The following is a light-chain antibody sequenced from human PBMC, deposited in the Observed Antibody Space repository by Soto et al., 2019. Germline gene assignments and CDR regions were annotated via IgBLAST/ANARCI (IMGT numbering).Light chain of an antibody. CDR1: NIGSKS. J-gene: IGLJ3*02. Sequence: SYVLTQPPSVSGAPGKTASVACGGSNIGSKSVHWYQKQAAQAHVLVMYYDSDRPSGIPERFSGSNSGNTATLTISRVEAGDDDDYYCQVWDISSGHVVFGGGTKLTVL. V-gene: IGLV3-21*01. CDR2: YDS. CDR3: QVWDISSGHVV.